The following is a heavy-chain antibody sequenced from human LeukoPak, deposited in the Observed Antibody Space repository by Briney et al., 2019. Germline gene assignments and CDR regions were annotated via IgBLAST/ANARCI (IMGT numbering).Heavy chain of an antibody. D-gene: IGHD1-1*01. CDR3: ASEGDCHRTTGKTSLDY. CDR2: INPNSGGT. V-gene: IGHV1-2*02. J-gene: IGHJ4*02. Sequence: ASVKVSCKASGYTFTHYFMHWVRQAPGQGLEWMGWINPNSGGTNYAQKLQGRVTITRDTSISTAYMELSMLRSDDTAVYYCASEGDCHRTTGKTSLDYWGQGTLVTVSS. CDR1: GYTFTHYF.